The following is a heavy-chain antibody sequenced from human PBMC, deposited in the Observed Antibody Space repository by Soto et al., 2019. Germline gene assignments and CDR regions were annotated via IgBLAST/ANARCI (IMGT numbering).Heavy chain of an antibody. CDR1: GYSFISYL. Sequence: GESLKISCKGSGYSFISYLIGWVRQMPGKGLEWMGIIYPGDSDTRYSPSFQGQVTISADKSISTAYLQWSSLKASDTAMYYCARTSAAGKYYYGMDVWGQGTTVTVSS. D-gene: IGHD6-13*01. CDR3: ARTSAAGKYYYGMDV. V-gene: IGHV5-51*01. CDR2: IYPGDSDT. J-gene: IGHJ6*02.